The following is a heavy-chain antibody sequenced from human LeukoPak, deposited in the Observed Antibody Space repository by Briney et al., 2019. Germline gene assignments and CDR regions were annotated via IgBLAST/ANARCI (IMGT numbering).Heavy chain of an antibody. Sequence: SETLSLTCTVSGRSLSSYYWSWIRQPPGKGLECIAYIYYSGSTNYHPSLKSRVTISVDTSKNQFSLKLSSVTAAATAVYYCARARATELGTFPSLDYWGQGTLVTVSS. J-gene: IGHJ4*02. CDR1: GRSLSSYY. CDR3: ARARATELGTFPSLDY. V-gene: IGHV4-59*08. D-gene: IGHD7-27*01. CDR2: IYYSGST.